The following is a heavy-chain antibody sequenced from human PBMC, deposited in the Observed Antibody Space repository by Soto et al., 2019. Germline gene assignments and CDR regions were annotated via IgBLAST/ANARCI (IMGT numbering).Heavy chain of an antibody. CDR3: ARRDRGYAFDI. D-gene: IGHD2-15*01. Sequence: GGSLRLSCAASGFTFSAYSMNWVRQAPGKGLEWVSSISSDSYYIYYADSVKGRFTISRDNAKHSLYLQVNSLRADDTAVYYCARRDRGYAFDIWGQGTMVTVSS. CDR2: ISSDSYYI. V-gene: IGHV3-21*01. J-gene: IGHJ3*02. CDR1: GFTFSAYS.